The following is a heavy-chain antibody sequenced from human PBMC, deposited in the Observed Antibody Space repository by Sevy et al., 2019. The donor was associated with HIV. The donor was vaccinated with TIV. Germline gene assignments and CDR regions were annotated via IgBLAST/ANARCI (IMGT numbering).Heavy chain of an antibody. V-gene: IGHV4-39*01. CDR2: IFYTGTT. J-gene: IGHJ5*02. CDR3: ARDHLLSLGYSWFDP. Sequence: SETLSLTCTVSGGSISSSNYYWGWIRQSPGKGLEWIGSIFYTGTTHYNPSLKSRVTISVDTSKNQFSLKLSSVTAADTAVYYCARDHLLSLGYSWFDPWGQGTLVTVSS. D-gene: IGHD2-2*01. CDR1: GGSISSSNYY.